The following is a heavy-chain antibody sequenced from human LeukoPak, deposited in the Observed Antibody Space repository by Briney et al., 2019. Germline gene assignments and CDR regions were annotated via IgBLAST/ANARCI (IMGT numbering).Heavy chain of an antibody. D-gene: IGHD3-3*01. CDR1: GYSFTSYW. CDR2: IYPGDSDT. J-gene: IGHJ4*02. Sequence: GESLKISCKGSGYSFTSYWIGWVRQMPGKGLEWMGIIYPGDSDTRYSPSSQGQVTVSADKSISTAYLQWSSLKASDTAMYYCARGHGDFWSGYYVDHWGQGTLVTVSS. V-gene: IGHV5-51*01. CDR3: ARGHGDFWSGYYVDH.